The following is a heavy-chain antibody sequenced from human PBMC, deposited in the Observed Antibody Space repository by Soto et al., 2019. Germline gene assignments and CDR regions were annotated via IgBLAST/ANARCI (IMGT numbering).Heavy chain of an antibody. Sequence: PGGSLRLSCAASRFTFSSYAMNWVRQAPGKGLEWVSVIGDSGATTHYADSVKGRFTISRDNPRNTLYLQMNSLRAEDTAVYYCAKSLSVSLLSPNHGMDVRGQRTTVTVSS. V-gene: IGHV3-23*01. CDR2: IGDSGATT. D-gene: IGHD2-8*01. CDR1: RFTFSSYA. CDR3: AKSLSVSLLSPNHGMDV. J-gene: IGHJ6*02.